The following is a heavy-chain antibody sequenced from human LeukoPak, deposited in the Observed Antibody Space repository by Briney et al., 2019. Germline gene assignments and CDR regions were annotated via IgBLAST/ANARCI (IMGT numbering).Heavy chain of an antibody. CDR1: GFTFSNHW. CDR3: AKEGESYYFDH. Sequence: PGGSLRLSCAASGFTFSNHWMHWVRQAPGKGLVWVSRINSDMSSTNYADSVKGRFTISRDNAKSTLYLQMNSLRAEDAAVYYCAKEGESYYFDHWGQGTLVTVSS. J-gene: IGHJ4*02. D-gene: IGHD3-10*01. V-gene: IGHV3-74*01. CDR2: INSDMSST.